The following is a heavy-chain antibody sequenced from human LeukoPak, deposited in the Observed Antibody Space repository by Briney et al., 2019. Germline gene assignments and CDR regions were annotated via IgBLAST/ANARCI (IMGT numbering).Heavy chain of an antibody. J-gene: IGHJ4*02. CDR3: ARVVTSGYYMLDD. V-gene: IGHV4-59*08. D-gene: IGHD3-3*01. CDR2: IYYSGST. CDR1: GGSIRSYY. Sequence: SETLSLTCTVSGGSIRSYYWSWIRQPPGKGLEWIAYIYYSGSTNYNPSLKSRVTISVDTSRNHFSLNLRSVTAADTAVYYCARVVTSGYYMLDDWGQGTLVTVSS.